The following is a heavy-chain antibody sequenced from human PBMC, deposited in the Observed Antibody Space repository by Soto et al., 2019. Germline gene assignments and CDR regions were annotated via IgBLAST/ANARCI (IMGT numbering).Heavy chain of an antibody. V-gene: IGHV1-18*01. CDR2: LCAYNRDT. D-gene: IGHD3-3*02. CDR1: PCTFTSSA. Sequence: ASPTVSSMASPCTFTSSAMSWVRQSPGLGIEWMGWLCAYNRDTNYTMYLQASLTNTTDTSTSTASKKVRSLKPDDTAVYYCARELADAWFDPWGQGTLVTVSS. CDR3: ARELADAWFDP. J-gene: IGHJ5*02.